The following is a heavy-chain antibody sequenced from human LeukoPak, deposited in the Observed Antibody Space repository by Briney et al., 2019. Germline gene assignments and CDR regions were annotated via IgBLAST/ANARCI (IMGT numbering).Heavy chain of an antibody. J-gene: IGHJ4*02. Sequence: GGSLRLSCAASGFSFDSYTMNWARQAPGKGLEWVSYISSGSGTIYYADSVQGRFTISRDNAKNSLYLQMNSLRVEDTAVYYCARDWNYADYWGQGTLVTVSS. CDR3: ARDWNYADY. CDR1: GFSFDSYT. V-gene: IGHV3-48*01. CDR2: ISSGSGTI. D-gene: IGHD1-1*01.